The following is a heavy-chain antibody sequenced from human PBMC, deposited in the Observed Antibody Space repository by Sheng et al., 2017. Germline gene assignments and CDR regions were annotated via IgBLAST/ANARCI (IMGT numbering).Heavy chain of an antibody. Sequence: EVQLVESGGVVVQPGGSLRLSCAASGFTFEDNAMHWVRQAPGKGLEWVSLIRWDGGKSYYADSVRGRFTISRDNSKNFLYLQMNSLRAEDTAFYYCAKDKFRGXYKFMFDYWGQGTLVHRLL. CDR2: IRWDGGKS. CDR3: AKDKFRGXYKFMFDY. D-gene: IGHD3-16*01. CDR1: GFTFEDNA. J-gene: IGHJ4*02. V-gene: IGHV3-43D*03.